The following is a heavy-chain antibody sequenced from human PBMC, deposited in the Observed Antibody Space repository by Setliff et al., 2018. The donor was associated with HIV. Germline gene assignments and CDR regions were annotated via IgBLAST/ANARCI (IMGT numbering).Heavy chain of an antibody. CDR1: GFTFDDYA. CDR2: ITWNSGSI. CDR3: AKGRYSSSWYYFDY. V-gene: IGHV3-9*03. J-gene: IGHJ4*02. Sequence: LSLSCAASGFTFDDYAMHWVRQAPGKGLEWVSGITWNSGSIAYADSVKGRFTISRDNAKNSLYLQMNSLRAEDMALYYCAKGRYSSSWYYFDYWGQGTLVTVSS. D-gene: IGHD6-13*01.